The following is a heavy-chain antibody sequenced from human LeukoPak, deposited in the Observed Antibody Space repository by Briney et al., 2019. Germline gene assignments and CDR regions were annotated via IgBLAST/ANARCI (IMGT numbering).Heavy chain of an antibody. CDR3: AKDPEPEYSSGWYN. D-gene: IGHD6-19*01. CDR1: GFTFSSYW. Sequence: PGGSLRLSCAASGFTFSSYWMSWVRQAPGKGLEWVANIKQDGSEKYYVDSVKGRFTISRDNAKNSLYLQMNSLRAEDTAVYYCAKDPEPEYSSGWYNWGQGTLVTVSS. J-gene: IGHJ4*02. V-gene: IGHV3-7*03. CDR2: IKQDGSEK.